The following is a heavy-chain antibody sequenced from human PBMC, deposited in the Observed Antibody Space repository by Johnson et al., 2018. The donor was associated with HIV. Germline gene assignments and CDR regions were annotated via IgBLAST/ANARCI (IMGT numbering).Heavy chain of an antibody. V-gene: IGHV3-53*03. CDR1: GFSISSNY. D-gene: IGHD2-21*01. Sequence: VQLVESGGGLIQPGGSLRLSCKASGFSISSNYMSWVRQPPGKGLEWVSVFYSGSNTYYADSVEGRFTISRDNAKSSLYLQMSSLRVEDTAVYYCASGHMWSAFWGQGTMVTVSS. CDR3: ASGHMWSAF. J-gene: IGHJ3*01. CDR2: FYSGSNT.